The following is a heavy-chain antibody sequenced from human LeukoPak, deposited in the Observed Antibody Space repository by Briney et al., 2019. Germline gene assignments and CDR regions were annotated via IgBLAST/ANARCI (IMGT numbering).Heavy chain of an antibody. Sequence: SETLSLTCTVSSASISSSSYYWGWIRQPPGKGLEWIGSIYYSGSTYYNPSLKSRVTISVDTSKNQFSLKLSSVTAADTAVYYCARHYYDKDYFDYWGQGTLVTVSS. D-gene: IGHD3-22*01. V-gene: IGHV4-39*01. CDR2: IYYSGST. J-gene: IGHJ4*02. CDR1: SASISSSSYY. CDR3: ARHYYDKDYFDY.